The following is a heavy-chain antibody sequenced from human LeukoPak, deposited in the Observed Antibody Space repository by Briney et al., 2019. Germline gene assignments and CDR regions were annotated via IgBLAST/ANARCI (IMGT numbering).Heavy chain of an antibody. CDR3: ASDTSLYDILTGYYRDREYYFDY. CDR1: GYSISSGYY. J-gene: IGHJ4*02. D-gene: IGHD3-9*01. Sequence: SETLSLTCAVSGYSISSGYYWGWIRQPPGKGLEWIGSIYHSGSTYYNPSLKSRVTISVDTSKNQFSLKLSSVTAADTAVYYCASDTSLYDILTGYYRDREYYFDYWGQGTLVTVSS. CDR2: IYHSGST. V-gene: IGHV4-38-2*01.